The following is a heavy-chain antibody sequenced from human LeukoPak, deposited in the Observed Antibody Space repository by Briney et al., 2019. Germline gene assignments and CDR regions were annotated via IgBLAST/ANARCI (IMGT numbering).Heavy chain of an antibody. J-gene: IGHJ4*02. CDR2: INHSGST. CDR3: ARGHYYDSSGYHYY. V-gene: IGHV4-34*01. Sequence: SETLSLTCAVYGGSFSGYYWSWIRQPPGKGLEWIGEINHSGSTNYNPSLKSRVTISVDTSKNQFSLKLSSVTAADTAVYYCARGHYYDSSGYHYYWGQGTLVTVSS. CDR1: GGSFSGYY. D-gene: IGHD3-22*01.